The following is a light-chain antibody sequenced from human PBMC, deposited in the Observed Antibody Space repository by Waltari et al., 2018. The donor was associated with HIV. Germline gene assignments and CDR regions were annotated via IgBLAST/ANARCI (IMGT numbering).Light chain of an antibody. J-gene: IGLJ3*02. CDR1: PTTAGS. Sequence: SPDLSQSASITVSAGQRVSISCSAAPTTAGSPCWYQKKAGQSPQLIINERNRRPSGVPDRFSASTSGDTATLFITGTQSVDEAAYFCQQWDGEFLKFGGGTRLTVL. CDR3: QQWDGEFLK. V-gene: IGLV3-1*01. CDR2: ERN.